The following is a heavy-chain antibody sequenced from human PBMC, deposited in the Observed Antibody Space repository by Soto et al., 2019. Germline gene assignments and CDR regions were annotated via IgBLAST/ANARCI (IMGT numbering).Heavy chain of an antibody. CDR3: TTVDISAWHKPY. CDR1: GFSFSNAW. V-gene: IGHV3-15*07. D-gene: IGHD5-12*01. CDR2: VKSKTDGGTT. J-gene: IGHJ4*02. Sequence: PGGSLRLSCAASGFSFSNAWMNWVRQAPGKGLEWVGRVKSKTDGGTTDYGAPVKGRFTISRDDSKYTLYLQMNSLNTEDTAVYYCTTVDISAWHKPYWGQGTLVTVSS.